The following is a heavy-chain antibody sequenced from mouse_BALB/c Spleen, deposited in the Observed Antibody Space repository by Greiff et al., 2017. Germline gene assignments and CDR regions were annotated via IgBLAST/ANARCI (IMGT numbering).Heavy chain of an antibody. CDR1: GFSLTSYG. D-gene: IGHD2-1*01. CDR3: AKEGGIYYGNPFDY. Sequence: VQLQQSGPSLVQPSQSLSITCTVSGFSLTSYGVHWVRQSPGKGLEWLGVIWRGGSTDYNAAFMSRLSITKDNSKSQVFFKMNSLQADDTAIYYCAKEGGIYYGNPFDYWGQGTTRTVSS. CDR2: IWRGGST. V-gene: IGHV2-5-1*01. J-gene: IGHJ2*01.